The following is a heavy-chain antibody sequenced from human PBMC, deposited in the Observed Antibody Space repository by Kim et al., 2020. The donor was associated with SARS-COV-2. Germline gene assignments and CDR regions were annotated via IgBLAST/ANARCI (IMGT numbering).Heavy chain of an antibody. CDR3: ATGQTIVVVPAAIRSYYYYYGMDV. D-gene: IGHD2-2*01. J-gene: IGHJ6*02. CDR1: RYTLTELS. Sequence: ASVKVSCKVSRYTLTELSMHWVRQAPGKGLEWMGGFDPEDGETIYAQKFQGRVTMTEDTSTDTAYMELSSLRSEDTAVYYCATGQTIVVVPAAIRSYYYYYGMDVWGQGTTVTVSS. V-gene: IGHV1-24*01. CDR2: FDPEDGET.